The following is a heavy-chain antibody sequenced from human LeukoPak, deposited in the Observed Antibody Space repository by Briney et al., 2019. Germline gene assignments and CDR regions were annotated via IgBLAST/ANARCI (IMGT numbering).Heavy chain of an antibody. CDR1: GGSISSSSYY. J-gene: IGHJ4*02. Sequence: PSETLSLTCTVSGGSISSSSYYRGWIRQPPGKGLEWIGSIYYSGSTYYNPSLKSRVTISVDTSKNQFSLKLSSVTAADTAVYYCARGGGIAAADFDYWGQGTLVTVSS. D-gene: IGHD6-13*01. CDR2: IYYSGST. CDR3: ARGGGIAAADFDY. V-gene: IGHV4-39*01.